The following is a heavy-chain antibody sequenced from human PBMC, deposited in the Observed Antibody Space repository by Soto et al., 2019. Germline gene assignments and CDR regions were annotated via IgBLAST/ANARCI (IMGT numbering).Heavy chain of an antibody. V-gene: IGHV3-23*01. CDR3: AKPSTTTSFGHSGMAV. CDR1: GFTFNRYA. Sequence: EVKLLDSGGGLVQPGGSLRLSCAASGFTFNRYAMSWVRQAPGRGLEWVSSISGSGLSTYYAEFVKGRFTISRDNSKNTVHVQMNSLRAEDTAVYYCAKPSTTTSFGHSGMAVWGQATTVTVS. J-gene: IGHJ6*02. D-gene: IGHD2-2*01. CDR2: ISGSGLST.